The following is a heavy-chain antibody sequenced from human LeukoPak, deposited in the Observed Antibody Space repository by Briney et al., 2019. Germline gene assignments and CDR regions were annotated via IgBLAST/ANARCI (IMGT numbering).Heavy chain of an antibody. CDR1: GGSISSSSYY. CDR2: IYYSGST. CDR3: ARGSPSLEYSYDY. V-gene: IGHV4-39*07. D-gene: IGHD5-18*01. J-gene: IGHJ4*02. Sequence: SETLSLTCTVSGGSISSSSYYWGWIRQPPGKGLEWIGSIYYSGSTYYIPFLKSRVTISVDTSKNQFSLKLSSVTAADTAVYYCARGSPSLEYSYDYWGQGTLVTVSS.